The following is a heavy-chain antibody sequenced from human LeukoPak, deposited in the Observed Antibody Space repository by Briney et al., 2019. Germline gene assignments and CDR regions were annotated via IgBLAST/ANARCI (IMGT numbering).Heavy chain of an antibody. CDR1: GFTFSRNS. CDR2: ISSSSSTI. J-gene: IGHJ4*02. CDR3: AKDRDGYSPDY. V-gene: IGHV3-48*01. D-gene: IGHD5-24*01. Sequence: GGSLRLSCVASGFTFSRNSMNWVRQAPGKGLEWVSYISSSSSTIYYADSVKGRFTISRDNAKNSQYLQMNSLRAEDTAVYYCAKDRDGYSPDYWGQGTLVTVSS.